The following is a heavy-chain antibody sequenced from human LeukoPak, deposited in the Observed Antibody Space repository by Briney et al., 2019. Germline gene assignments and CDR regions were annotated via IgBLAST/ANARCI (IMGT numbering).Heavy chain of an antibody. CDR2: INHSGST. CDR1: GGSFSGYY. V-gene: IGHV4-34*01. Sequence: SETLSLTCAVYGGSFSGYYWSWIRQPPGKGLEWIGEINHSGSTNYNPSLKSRVTISVDTSKNQFSLKLSSVTAADTAVYYCAGITIFGVVIKDYWGQGTLVTVPS. D-gene: IGHD3-3*01. J-gene: IGHJ4*02. CDR3: AGITIFGVVIKDY.